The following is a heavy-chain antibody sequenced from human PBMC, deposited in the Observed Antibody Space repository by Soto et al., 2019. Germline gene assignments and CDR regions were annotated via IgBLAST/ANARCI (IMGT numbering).Heavy chain of an antibody. CDR2: VTANGGST. V-gene: IGHV3-23*01. J-gene: IGHJ6*02. D-gene: IGHD2-21*02. Sequence: EVQLLESGGGFVQPGGSLRLSCAATGLTFSVYAMTWVRQAPGKGREWVSAVTANGGSTYSADSVKGRFTISRDNSKNTLFLQMNRLRAEDTAVYYCASLGVGDWANYYYYYGMDVWGQGATVTVSS. CDR1: GLTFSVYA. CDR3: ASLGVGDWANYYYYYGMDV.